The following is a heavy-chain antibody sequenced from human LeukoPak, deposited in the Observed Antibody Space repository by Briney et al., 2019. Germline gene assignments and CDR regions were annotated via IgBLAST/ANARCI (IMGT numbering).Heavy chain of an antibody. J-gene: IGHJ4*02. CDR3: AREYSNSGWGIDY. V-gene: IGHV1-69*04. CDR2: IIPILGIA. Sequence: SVNVSCKASVGTFSSYAISWVRQAPGQGLEWMGRIIPILGIANYAQKFQGRVTITADKSTSTAYMELSSLRSEDTAVYYCAREYSNSGWGIDYWGQGTLVTVSS. CDR1: VGTFSSYA. D-gene: IGHD4-11*01.